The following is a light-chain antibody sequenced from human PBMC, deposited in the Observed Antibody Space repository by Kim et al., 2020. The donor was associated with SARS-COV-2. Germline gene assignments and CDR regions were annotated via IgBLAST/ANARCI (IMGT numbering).Light chain of an antibody. J-gene: IGLJ3*02. Sequence: SYELTQPLSVSVALGQTARLTCAGNNIGSKNVHWYQQKPGQAPVLVISRDTNRPSGIPERFSGSNSGNTATLTISGAQAGDEADYYCQVWDSSTWVFGGGTQLTVL. CDR3: QVWDSSTWV. V-gene: IGLV3-9*01. CDR1: NIGSKN. CDR2: RDT.